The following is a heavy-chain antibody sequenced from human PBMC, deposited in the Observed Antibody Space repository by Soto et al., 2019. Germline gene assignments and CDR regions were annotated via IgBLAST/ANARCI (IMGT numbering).Heavy chain of an antibody. Sequence: SETLSLTCTVSGGSVSSGSYFWSWIRQPPGKGLEWIGYIYSTGSTNYSPPLRSRVTISVDTSKNQFSLKLRSMTAADTAVYYCARQSAYIYASVDYWGQGTLVTVSS. D-gene: IGHD5-18*01. V-gene: IGHV4-61*01. CDR3: ARQSAYIYASVDY. J-gene: IGHJ4*02. CDR1: GGSVSSGSYF. CDR2: IYSTGST.